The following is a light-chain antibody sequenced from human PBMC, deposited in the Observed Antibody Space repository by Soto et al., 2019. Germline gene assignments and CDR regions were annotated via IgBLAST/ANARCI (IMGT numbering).Light chain of an antibody. J-gene: IGLJ1*01. V-gene: IGLV2-14*01. CDR3: NSFRVSHLYV. CDR2: EVT. Sequence: QSVLTQPASVSGSPGQTITISCTGTSSDIGGYNAVSWYQHHPGKAPKLIIYEVTHRPSGVSDRFSASKSGNTASLTISGLQAEDEADHYCNSFRVSHLYVFGTGTKVTVL. CDR1: SSDIGGYNA.